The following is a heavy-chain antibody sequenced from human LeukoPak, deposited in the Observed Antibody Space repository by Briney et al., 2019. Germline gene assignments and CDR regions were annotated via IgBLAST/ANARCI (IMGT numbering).Heavy chain of an antibody. V-gene: IGHV3-30*18. D-gene: IGHD2-21*02. CDR3: AKEGQVVTGPEFDS. CDR1: GFTFSSYA. J-gene: IGHJ4*02. Sequence: PGGSLRLSCAASGFTFSSYAMRWVRQAPGKGLEWVAALSFDGSNEYYADSVKGRYTISRNNSENTLYLEMSSLRIDDTAVHYCAKEGQVVTGPEFDSWGQGTLVTVSS. CDR2: LSFDGSNE.